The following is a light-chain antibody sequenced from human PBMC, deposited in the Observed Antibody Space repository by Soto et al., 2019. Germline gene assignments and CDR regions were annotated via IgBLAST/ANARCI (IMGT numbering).Light chain of an antibody. V-gene: IGLV1-51*01. CDR3: ATWDGGLTTQGV. CDR1: TSNIGKYY. J-gene: IGLJ1*01. Sequence: QSVLSQPPSVSAAPGQRVTISFSGSTSNIGKYYVSWYQQVPGTAPRLLIYDNNQRPSGIPDRVSGSKSGTSATLAITGLQTGDEADYYCATWDGGLTTQGVFGTGTKVPVL. CDR2: DNN.